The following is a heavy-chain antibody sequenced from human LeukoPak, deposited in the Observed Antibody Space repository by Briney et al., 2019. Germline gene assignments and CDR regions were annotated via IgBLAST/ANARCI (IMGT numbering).Heavy chain of an antibody. CDR3: ARGGTSGYSSTRHFWGGNYYFDY. D-gene: IGHD2-2*01. CDR2: INQDGSEK. J-gene: IGHJ4*02. CDR1: GFTFDDYW. V-gene: IGHV3-7*01. Sequence: GGSLRLSCSASGFTFDDYWMSWVRQAPGQGLEWVANINQDGSEKYYLDSAKGRFTISRDNARNSLYLQVNSLRAEDTAVYYCARGGTSGYSSTRHFWGGNYYFDYWGQGSLVTVSS.